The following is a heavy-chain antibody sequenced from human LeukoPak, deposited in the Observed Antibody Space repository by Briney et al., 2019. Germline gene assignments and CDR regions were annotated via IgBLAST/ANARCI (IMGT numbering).Heavy chain of an antibody. D-gene: IGHD3-22*01. CDR1: GGTFSNYG. CDR2: IIPIFGIP. J-gene: IGHJ4*02. V-gene: IGHV1-69*04. CDR3: ARFIIKYYDSSDYYEPEYYFDY. Sequence: SVKVSCKASGGTFSNYGITWVRQAPGQGLEWMGRIIPIFGIPNYAQEFLGRVTITADKSTSTAYMDLTGLRSEDTAVYYCARFIIKYYDSSDYYEPEYYFDYWGQGTLVTVSS.